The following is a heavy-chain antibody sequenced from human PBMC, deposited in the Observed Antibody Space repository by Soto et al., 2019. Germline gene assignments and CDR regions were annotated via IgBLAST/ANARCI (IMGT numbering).Heavy chain of an antibody. Sequence: NPSETLSLTXPVSGGSVRSGNHFWNWIRQPPGRGLEWLGYMYYTGVTNYNPSLKSRVSMSVDTSKDQFSLNLTSLTAADTAVYYCARGGEPLGYYGLDVWGQGTTVTVSS. V-gene: IGHV4-61*01. J-gene: IGHJ6*02. CDR3: ARGGEPLGYYGLDV. CDR2: MYYTGVT. CDR1: GGSVRSGNHF.